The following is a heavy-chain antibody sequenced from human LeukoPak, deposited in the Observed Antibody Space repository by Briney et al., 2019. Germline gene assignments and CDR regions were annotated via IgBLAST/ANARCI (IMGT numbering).Heavy chain of an antibody. CDR1: GFTFSSYA. J-gene: IGHJ4*02. CDR3: ARDKDSGGSTGSIFDY. V-gene: IGHV3-30-3*01. D-gene: IGHD3-10*01. CDR2: ISYDGSNK. Sequence: GRSLRLSCAASGFTFSSYAMHWVRQAPGKGLEWVAVISYDGSNKYYADSVKGRFTISRDNSKNTLYLQMNSLRAEDTAVYYCARDKDSGGSTGSIFDYWGQGTLVTVSS.